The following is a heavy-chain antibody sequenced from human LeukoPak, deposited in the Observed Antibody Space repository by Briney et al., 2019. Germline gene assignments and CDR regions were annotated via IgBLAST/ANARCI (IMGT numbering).Heavy chain of an antibody. CDR2: ISGSGGST. Sequence: GGSLRLSCAASGFTFSSYAMSWVRQAPGKGLEWVSAISGSGGSTYYADSVKGRFTISRDKSKNTRYLQMNSLRAEDTAVYYCAKGRMGATLDFDYWGQGTLVTVSS. CDR3: AKGRMGATLDFDY. D-gene: IGHD1-26*01. J-gene: IGHJ4*02. V-gene: IGHV3-23*01. CDR1: GFTFSSYA.